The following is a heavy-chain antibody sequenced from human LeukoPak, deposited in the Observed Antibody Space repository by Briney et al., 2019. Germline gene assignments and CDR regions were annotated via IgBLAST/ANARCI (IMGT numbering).Heavy chain of an antibody. CDR1: GYTFTSYG. Sequence: GASVKVSCKASGYTFTSYGISWVRQAPGQGLEWMGWISAYNGNTNYAQKLQGRVTMTTDTSTSTAYMELRSLRSDDTAVYYCARDGVTTATDYYYYYYMDVWGKGTTVTVSS. J-gene: IGHJ6*03. D-gene: IGHD4-11*01. CDR2: ISAYNGNT. CDR3: ARDGVTTATDYYYYYYMDV. V-gene: IGHV1-18*01.